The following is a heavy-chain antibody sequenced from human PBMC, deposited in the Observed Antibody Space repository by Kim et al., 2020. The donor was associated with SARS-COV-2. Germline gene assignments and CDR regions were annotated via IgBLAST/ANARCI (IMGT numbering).Heavy chain of an antibody. CDR2: IWYDGSNK. Sequence: GGSLRLSCAASGFTFSSYGMHWVRQAPGKGLEWVAVIWYDGSNKYYADSVKGRFTISRDNSKNTLYLQMNSLRAEDTAVYYCARGVTMIGHAFDIWGQGTMVTVSS. V-gene: IGHV3-33*01. CDR1: GFTFSSYG. J-gene: IGHJ3*02. D-gene: IGHD3-10*02. CDR3: ARGVTMIGHAFDI.